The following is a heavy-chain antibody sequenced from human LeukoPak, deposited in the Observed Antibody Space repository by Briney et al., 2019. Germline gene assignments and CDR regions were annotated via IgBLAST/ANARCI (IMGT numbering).Heavy chain of an antibody. D-gene: IGHD3-10*01. J-gene: IGHJ6*02. Sequence: SETLSLTCAVYGGSFSGYYWSWIRQPPGKGLEWIGEINHSGSTNYNPSLKSRVTISVDTSKNQFSLKLSSVTAADTAVYYCARPPQGYYGSGDRSTDLYGMDVWGQGTTVTVSS. CDR2: INHSGST. CDR1: GGSFSGYY. CDR3: ARPPQGYYGSGDRSTDLYGMDV. V-gene: IGHV4-34*01.